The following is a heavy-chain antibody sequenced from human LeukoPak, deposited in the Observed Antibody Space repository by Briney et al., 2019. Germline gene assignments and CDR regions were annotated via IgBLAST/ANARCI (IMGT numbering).Heavy chain of an antibody. CDR2: IAAYNGAT. Sequence: ASVKVSCKASGYTFTNYGLSWVRQAPGQGLEWMGWIAAYNGATNYAQNLKGKVTMTTDTSTSTAYMELRSLRSDDTAVYYCARDPITGSTFYHYGMDVRGQGTTVTVSS. J-gene: IGHJ6*02. D-gene: IGHD1-7*01. V-gene: IGHV1-18*01. CDR1: GYTFTNYG. CDR3: ARDPITGSTFYHYGMDV.